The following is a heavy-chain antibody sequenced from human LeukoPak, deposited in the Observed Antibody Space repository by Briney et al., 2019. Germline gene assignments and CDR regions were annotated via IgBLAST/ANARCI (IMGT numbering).Heavy chain of an antibody. D-gene: IGHD3-22*01. Sequence: SETLSLTCTVYGGSISSSDYYWGWIRRPPGKGLEWIGSVYYSGSTHYNPSLKSRVTISVDMSKNQFSLKLSSVTAADTTLYFCARQFRDSSGYYYFDYWGQGTLITVSS. CDR1: GGSISSSDYY. CDR2: VYYSGST. V-gene: IGHV4-39*01. J-gene: IGHJ4*02. CDR3: ARQFRDSSGYYYFDY.